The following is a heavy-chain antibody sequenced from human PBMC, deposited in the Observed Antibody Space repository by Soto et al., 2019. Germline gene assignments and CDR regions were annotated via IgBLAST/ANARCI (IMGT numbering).Heavy chain of an antibody. D-gene: IGHD3-3*01. CDR2: IIPIFGTA. J-gene: IGHJ4*02. CDR3: ARDATPFDYDFWSGY. CDR1: GGTFSSYA. V-gene: IGHV1-69*01. Sequence: QVQLVQSGAEVNKPGSSVKVSCKASGGTFSSYAISWVRQAPGQGLEWMGGIIPIFGTANYAQKFQGRVTITADESTSTAYMELSSLRSEDTAVYYCARDATPFDYDFWSGYWGQGTLVTVSS.